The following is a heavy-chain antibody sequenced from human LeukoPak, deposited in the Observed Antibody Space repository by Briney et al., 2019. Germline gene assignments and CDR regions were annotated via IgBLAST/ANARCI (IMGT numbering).Heavy chain of an antibody. J-gene: IGHJ5*02. D-gene: IGHD1-7*01. CDR3: ARDGGPYWNYNWFDP. V-gene: IGHV1-2*02. CDR2: INPNSGGT. CDR1: GYTFTGYY. Sequence: GASVKVSCRASGYTFTGYYMHWVRQAPGQGLEWMGWINPNSGGTNYAQKFQGRVTMTRDTSISTAYMELSRLRSDDTAVYYCARDGGPYWNYNWFDPWGQGTLVTVSS.